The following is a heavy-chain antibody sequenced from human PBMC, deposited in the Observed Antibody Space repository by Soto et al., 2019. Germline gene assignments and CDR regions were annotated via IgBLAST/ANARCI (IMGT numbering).Heavy chain of an antibody. V-gene: IGHV4-59*13. J-gene: IGHJ4*02. CDR2: VYYSGST. CDR1: GGSISSYY. CDR3: ARDPYYYDSSGLKSSRYFDY. Sequence: PSETLSLTCTVSGGSISSYYWSWIRQPPGKGLEWIGYVYYSGSTNYNPSLKSRVTISVDTSKNQFSLKLRSEDTAVYYCARDPYYYDSSGLKSSRYFDYWGQGTLVTVSS. D-gene: IGHD3-22*01.